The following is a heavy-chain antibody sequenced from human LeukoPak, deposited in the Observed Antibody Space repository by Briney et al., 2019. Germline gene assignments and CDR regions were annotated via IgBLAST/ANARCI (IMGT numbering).Heavy chain of an antibody. V-gene: IGHV3-48*03. CDR1: GFTFSSYE. J-gene: IGHJ4*02. Sequence: GGSLRLSCAGSGFTFSSYEMNWVRQAPGKGLEWVSYISSSGNNIYFADSVKGRFTISRDNAKNSLFLQMNSLRAEDTAVYYCARVTYAVPDYWGQGTLVTVSS. CDR3: ARVTYAVPDY. D-gene: IGHD2/OR15-2a*01. CDR2: ISSSGNNI.